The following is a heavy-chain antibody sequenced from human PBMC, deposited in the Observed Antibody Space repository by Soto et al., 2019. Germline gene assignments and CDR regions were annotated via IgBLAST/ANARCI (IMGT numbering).Heavy chain of an antibody. D-gene: IGHD3-22*01. CDR1: GFTFSSYA. V-gene: IGHV3-23*01. CDR3: ARAPTPYDSNTIDY. Sequence: PGGSLRLSCAASGFTFSSYAMSWVRQAPGKGLEWVSAISGSGGSTYYADSVKGRFTISRDNSKNTLYLQMNSLRAEDTAVYYCARAPTPYDSNTIDYWGQGTLVTVSS. J-gene: IGHJ4*02. CDR2: ISGSGGST.